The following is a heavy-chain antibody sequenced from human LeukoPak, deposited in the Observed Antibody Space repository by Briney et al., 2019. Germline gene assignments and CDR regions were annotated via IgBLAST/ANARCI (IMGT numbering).Heavy chain of an antibody. CDR2: TNHSGST. J-gene: IGHJ4*02. CDR3: ARGEAWEYYFDY. CDR1: GGSFSGYY. Sequence: SETLSLTCAVYGGSFSGYYWSWIRQPPGKGLEWIGETNHSGSTNYNPSLKSRVTISVDTSKNQFSLKLSSVTAADTAVYYCARGEAWEYYFDYWGQGTLVTVSS. D-gene: IGHD1-26*01. V-gene: IGHV4-34*01.